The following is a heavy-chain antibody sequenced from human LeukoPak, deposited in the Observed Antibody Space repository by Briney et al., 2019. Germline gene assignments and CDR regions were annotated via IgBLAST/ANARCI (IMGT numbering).Heavy chain of an antibody. V-gene: IGHV3-11*04. CDR2: ISSSGSTI. Sequence: PGGSLRLSCAASGFSFSDYYMSWIRQAPGQGLEWVSYISSSGSTIYYAASVKGRFTISRDNAKNSLYLQMNSLRAEDTAVYYCASEGPPGAFDIWGQGTMVTVSS. J-gene: IGHJ3*02. CDR3: ASEGPPGAFDI. CDR1: GFSFSDYY.